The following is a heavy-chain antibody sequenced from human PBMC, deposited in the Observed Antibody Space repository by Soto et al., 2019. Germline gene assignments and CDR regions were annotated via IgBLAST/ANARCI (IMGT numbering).Heavy chain of an antibody. CDR2: TSSNDEK. Sequence: QVTLKESGPVLVKPTETLTLTCTVSGFSLSNAKMGVSWIRQPPGKALEWLAHTSSNDEKSYSTSLKRRLTITNDTSKSQVVLSMTNMDPTDTATYYCTRMGDVGYNLGFDYWGQGTLVTVSS. D-gene: IGHD1-1*01. V-gene: IGHV2-26*01. CDR1: GFSLSNAKMG. J-gene: IGHJ4*02. CDR3: TRMGDVGYNLGFDY.